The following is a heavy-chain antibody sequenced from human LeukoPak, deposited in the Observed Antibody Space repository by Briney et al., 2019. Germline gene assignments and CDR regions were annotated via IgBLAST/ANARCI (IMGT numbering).Heavy chain of an antibody. J-gene: IGHJ4*02. Sequence: ASVKVSCMASGYTFTSYGISWVRQAPGQGLEWMGWISAYNGNTNYAQKLQGKVTMTTDTSTSTAYMELRSLRSDDTAVYYCARAVYCGGDCYPRRYYFDYWGQGTLVTVSS. V-gene: IGHV1-18*01. D-gene: IGHD2-21*02. CDR2: ISAYNGNT. CDR1: GYTFTSYG. CDR3: ARAVYCGGDCYPRRYYFDY.